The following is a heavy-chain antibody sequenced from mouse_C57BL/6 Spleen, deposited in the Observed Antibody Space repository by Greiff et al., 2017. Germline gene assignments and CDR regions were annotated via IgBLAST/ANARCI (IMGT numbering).Heavy chain of an antibody. CDR1: GYSFTDYN. CDR3: ASRDGGSSPHWYFDV. Sequence: VQLKESGPELVKPGASVKISCKASGYSFTDYNMNWVKQSNGKSLEWIGVINPNYGTTSYNQKFKGKATLTVDQSSSTAYMQLNSLTSEDSAVYYCASRDGGSSPHWYFDVWGTGTTVTVSS. D-gene: IGHD1-1*01. V-gene: IGHV1-39*01. J-gene: IGHJ1*03. CDR2: INPNYGTT.